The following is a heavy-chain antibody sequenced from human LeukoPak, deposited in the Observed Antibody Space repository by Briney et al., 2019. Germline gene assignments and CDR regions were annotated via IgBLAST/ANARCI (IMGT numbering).Heavy chain of an antibody. Sequence: GGSLRLSCAASGFTFSDYYMSWIRQAPGKGLEWVSYISSSGSTIYYADSVKGRFTISRDNAKNSLYLQMNSLRAEATAVYYCAKDVGREVDTADYWGQGTLVTISS. V-gene: IGHV3-11*01. D-gene: IGHD5-18*01. CDR1: GFTFSDYY. CDR3: AKDVGREVDTADY. J-gene: IGHJ4*02. CDR2: ISSSGSTI.